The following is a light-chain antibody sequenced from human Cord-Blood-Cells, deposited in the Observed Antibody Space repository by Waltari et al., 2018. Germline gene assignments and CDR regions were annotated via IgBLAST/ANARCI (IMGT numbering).Light chain of an antibody. Sequence: EIVLTQSPATLSLSPGERATLSCRASQSVSSYLAWYQQKPGQDPRILIYDASNRATGIPARFSGSGSGTNFTLTISSLEPEDFAVYYCQQRSNWITFGQGTRLEIK. CDR1: QSVSSY. V-gene: IGKV3-11*01. CDR3: QQRSNWIT. CDR2: DAS. J-gene: IGKJ5*01.